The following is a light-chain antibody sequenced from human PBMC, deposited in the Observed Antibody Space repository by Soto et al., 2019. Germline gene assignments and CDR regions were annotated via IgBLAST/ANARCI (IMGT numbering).Light chain of an antibody. CDR3: SSYTSSTTRV. V-gene: IGLV2-14*01. CDR2: DVS. CDR1: SSDVGGYNF. J-gene: IGLJ2*01. Sequence: QSALTQPASVSGSPGQSITISCTGTSSDVGGYNFVSWYQQHPDKAPKLMIYDVSYRPSGVSDRFSGSKSGNTASLTISGLQADDEADYYCSSYTSSTTRVFGGGTKLTVL.